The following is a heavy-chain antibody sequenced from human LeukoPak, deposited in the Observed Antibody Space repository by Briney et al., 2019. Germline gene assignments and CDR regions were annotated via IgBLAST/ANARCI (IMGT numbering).Heavy chain of an antibody. CDR3: ARLNYYDSSGSKFDP. CDR1: GYRFSSYW. Sequence: PGESLKISCKGSGYRFSSYWIGWVRQMPGKGLELMGIIYPGDSDTRYSPSFQGQVTISADKSITTAYLQWSSLKASDTAIYYCARLNYYDSSGSKFDPWGQGTLVTVSS. D-gene: IGHD3-22*01. CDR2: IYPGDSDT. J-gene: IGHJ5*02. V-gene: IGHV5-51*01.